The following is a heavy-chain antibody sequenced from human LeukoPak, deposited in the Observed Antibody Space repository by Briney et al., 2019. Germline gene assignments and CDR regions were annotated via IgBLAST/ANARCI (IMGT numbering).Heavy chain of an antibody. CDR3: ARAVPYYFGSGSTEELDY. CDR1: GYTFTSYG. CDR2: INTYNGNT. V-gene: IGHV1-18*01. J-gene: IGHJ4*02. D-gene: IGHD3-10*01. Sequence: ASVKVSCKASGYTFTSYGISWVRQAPGQGLEWMGWINTYNGNTNYAQKLQGRVTMTTDTSTSTAYMELRSLRSDDTAVYYCARAVPYYFGSGSTEELDYWGQGTLVTVSS.